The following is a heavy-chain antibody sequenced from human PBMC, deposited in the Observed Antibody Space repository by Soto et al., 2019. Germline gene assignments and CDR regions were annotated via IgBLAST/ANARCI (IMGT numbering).Heavy chain of an antibody. CDR2: ISAYNGNT. V-gene: IGHV1-18*01. Sequence: QVQLVQSGAEVKKPGASVKVSCKASGYTFTSYGISWVRQAPGQGLEWMGWISAYNGNTNYAQKLQGRVTMTTDTXTXXAYMELRSLRSADTAVYYCARHEAGYYDFWSGYYYYYGMDVWGQGTTVTVSS. D-gene: IGHD3-3*01. CDR1: GYTFTSYG. J-gene: IGHJ6*02. CDR3: ARHEAGYYDFWSGYYYYYGMDV.